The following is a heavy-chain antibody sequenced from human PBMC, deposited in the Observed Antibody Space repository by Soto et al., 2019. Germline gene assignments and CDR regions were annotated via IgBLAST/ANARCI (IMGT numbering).Heavy chain of an antibody. CDR3: AKSLWDTSGWKTDY. CDR2: IYYSGSI. D-gene: IGHD6-19*01. Sequence: SETLSLTCTGSGDSISSLYWSCIRQPPGKGLEWIGYIYYSGSINYNPSLKSRVTISVDPSKNQFSLRLSSVTAADTAVYYCAKSLWDTSGWKTDYWGQGTLVTVSS. J-gene: IGHJ4*02. CDR1: GDSISSLY. V-gene: IGHV4-59*01.